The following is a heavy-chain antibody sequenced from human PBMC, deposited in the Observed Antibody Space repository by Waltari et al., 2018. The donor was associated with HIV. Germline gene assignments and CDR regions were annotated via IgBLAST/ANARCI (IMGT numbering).Heavy chain of an antibody. J-gene: IGHJ4*02. CDR1: GYSISSGYY. D-gene: IGHD6-19*01. Sequence: QVQLQESGPGLVKPSETLSLTCAVSGYSISSGYYWGWIRQPPGKGLEWIGSIYHSGSTYYNPSLKSRVTISVDTSKNQFSLKLSSVTAADTAVYYCARAVGQWLALPFFDYWGQGTLVTVSS. CDR3: ARAVGQWLALPFFDY. CDR2: IYHSGST. V-gene: IGHV4-38-2*01.